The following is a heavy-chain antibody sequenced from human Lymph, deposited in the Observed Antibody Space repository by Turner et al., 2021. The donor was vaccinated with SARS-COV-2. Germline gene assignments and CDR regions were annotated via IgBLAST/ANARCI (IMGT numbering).Heavy chain of an antibody. CDR1: GFTFSSYA. CDR2: ISGSGGST. Sequence: EVQLLESGGGLVQPGGSVRHSCVDAGFTFSSYAMRWVRQAPGKGLEWVVTISGSGGSTYYADSGKGRFTISRDNSKNTLYLQMNSLRAEDTAVYYCAKDPNWYVLSAVDYWGQGTLVTVSS. D-gene: IGHD1-1*01. V-gene: IGHV3-23*01. CDR3: AKDPNWYVLSAVDY. J-gene: IGHJ4*02.